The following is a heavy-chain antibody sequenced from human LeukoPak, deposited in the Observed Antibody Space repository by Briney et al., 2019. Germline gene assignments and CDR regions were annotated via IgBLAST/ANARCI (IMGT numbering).Heavy chain of an antibody. D-gene: IGHD3-10*01. Sequence: PGGSLRLSCAASGSTFSSYAMSWVRQAPGKGLEWVSAISGSGGSTYYADSVKGRFTISRDNSKNTLYLQMNSLRAEDTAVYYCGRYYYGSGSGLDVWGQGTTVTVSS. CDR1: GSTFSSYA. CDR2: ISGSGGST. V-gene: IGHV3-23*01. CDR3: GRYYYGSGSGLDV. J-gene: IGHJ6*02.